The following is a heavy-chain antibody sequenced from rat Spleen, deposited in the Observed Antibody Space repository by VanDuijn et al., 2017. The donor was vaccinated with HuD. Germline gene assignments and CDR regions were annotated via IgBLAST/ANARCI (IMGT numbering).Heavy chain of an antibody. J-gene: IGHJ3*01. CDR1: GFTFSDYY. V-gene: IGHV5-20*01. Sequence: EVQLVESGGGLVQPGRSLKLSCAASGFTFSDYYMAWVRQAPKKGLEWVASIGYDGGNTYYRDSVKGRFTISRDNAKSSLYLQMDSLRSEDTATYYCTTDRINHGGYWFAYWGQGTLVTVSS. CDR3: TTDRINHGGYWFAY. D-gene: IGHD1-11*01. CDR2: IGYDGGNT.